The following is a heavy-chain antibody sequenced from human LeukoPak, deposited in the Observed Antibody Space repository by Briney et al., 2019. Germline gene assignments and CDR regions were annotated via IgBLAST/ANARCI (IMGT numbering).Heavy chain of an antibody. CDR1: GFTFSTYA. D-gene: IGHD3-10*01. CDR2: ISSGGDPR. Sequence: GGSLRLSCAASGFTFSTYAMSWVRQAPGKGLEWVSAISSGGDPRYYADSVKGRFTVSRENSKNTVYVEMNSLRAEDTAMYYCARGPYYGSGSHFSYYGMDVWGQGTTVTVSS. V-gene: IGHV3-23*01. J-gene: IGHJ6*02. CDR3: ARGPYYGSGSHFSYYGMDV.